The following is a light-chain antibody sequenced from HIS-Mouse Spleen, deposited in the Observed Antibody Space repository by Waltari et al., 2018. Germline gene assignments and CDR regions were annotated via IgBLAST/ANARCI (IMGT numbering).Light chain of an antibody. Sequence: IQLTQSTSFLSASVGDGVPIPCRASQGISSYLAWYQQKPGKAPKLLIYAASTLQSGVPSRFSGSGSGTEFTLTISSLQPEDFATYYCQQLNSYPPTFGQGTKVEIK. J-gene: IGKJ1*01. V-gene: IGKV1-9*01. CDR3: QQLNSYPPT. CDR2: AAS. CDR1: QGISSY.